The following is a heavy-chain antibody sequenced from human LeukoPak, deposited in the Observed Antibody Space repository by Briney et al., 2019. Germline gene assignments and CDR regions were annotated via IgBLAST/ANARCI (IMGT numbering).Heavy chain of an antibody. D-gene: IGHD6-19*01. J-gene: IGHJ3*02. CDR3: ARAQTAGHIDI. CDR2: ISSSSSYI. V-gene: IGHV3-21*01. Sequence: PGGSLRLSCAASGFTFSGYSMNWVRQAPGKGLEWVSSISSSSSYIYYADSVKGRFTISRDNAKNSLYLQMNSLRAEDTAVYYCARAQTAGHIDIWGQGTMVTVSS. CDR1: GFTFSGYS.